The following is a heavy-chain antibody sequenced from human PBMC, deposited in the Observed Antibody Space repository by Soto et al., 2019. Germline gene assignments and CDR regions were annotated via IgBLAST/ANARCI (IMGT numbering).Heavy chain of an antibody. J-gene: IGHJ6*02. CDR3: GKDYSYYYYGMDV. Sequence: QVQLVESGGGVVQPGRSLRLSCAASGFTFSRYGMHRVRQAPGKGLEWVAVIWYDGSNKYYADSVKGRFTISRDNSKNTLYLQMNSLRAEDTAVYYCGKDYSYYYYGMDVWGQGTTVNVSS. V-gene: IGHV3-33*06. CDR2: IWYDGSNK. D-gene: IGHD2-15*01. CDR1: GFTFSRYG.